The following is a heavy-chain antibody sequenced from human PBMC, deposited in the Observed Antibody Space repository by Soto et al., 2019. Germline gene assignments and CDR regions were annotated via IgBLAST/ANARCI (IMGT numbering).Heavy chain of an antibody. V-gene: IGHV1-69*12. J-gene: IGHJ5*02. CDR1: GGTFSSYA. CDR2: IIPIFGTA. Sequence: QVQLVQSGAEVKKPGSSVKVSCKASGGTFSSYAISWVRQAPGQGLEWMGGIIPIFGTANYAQKFQGRVTITADESTSTAYMELRSLRSEDTAVYYCATTLGADYYDSSGYYHWGQGTLVTVSS. CDR3: ATTLGADYYDSSGYYH. D-gene: IGHD3-22*01.